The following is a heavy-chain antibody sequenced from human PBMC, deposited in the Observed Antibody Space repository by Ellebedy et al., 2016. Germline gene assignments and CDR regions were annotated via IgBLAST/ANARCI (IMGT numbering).Heavy chain of an antibody. V-gene: IGHV1-18*01. Sequence: ASVKVSCKASGYTFTSYGISWVRQAPGQGLEWMGWISTYDGNTNYAQNLQGRVTMTRDMSTSTVYMELSSLRSEDTAVYSCARGSYSGYDPFDYWGQGTLVTVSS. D-gene: IGHD5-12*01. CDR3: ARGSYSGYDPFDY. CDR2: ISTYDGNT. J-gene: IGHJ4*02. CDR1: GYTFTSYG.